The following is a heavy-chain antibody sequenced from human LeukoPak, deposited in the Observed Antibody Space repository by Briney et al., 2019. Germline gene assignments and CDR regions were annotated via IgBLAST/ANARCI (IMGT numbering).Heavy chain of an antibody. Sequence: SVKVSCKASGGTFSNYAISWVRQAPGQGLEWMGGIITNFGTTNYAQKFQGRVTITADESTSTVYMELSSLRSEGTAVYYCARPRTYYDFWRGYPPFDYWGQGTLVTVSS. CDR3: ARPRTYYDFWRGYPPFDY. V-gene: IGHV1-69*13. J-gene: IGHJ4*02. CDR2: IITNFGTT. CDR1: GGTFSNYA. D-gene: IGHD3-3*01.